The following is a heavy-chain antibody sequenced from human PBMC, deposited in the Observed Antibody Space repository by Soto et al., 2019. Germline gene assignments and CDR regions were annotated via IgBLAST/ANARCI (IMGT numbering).Heavy chain of an antibody. CDR3: ARVRDGYNMDFDY. CDR1: GGTFSSYA. D-gene: IGHD5-12*01. CDR2: IIPIFGTA. Sequence: SVKVSCKASGGTFSSYAISWVRQAPGQGLEWMGGIIPIFGTANYAQKFQGRVTITADESTSTAYMELSSLRSEDTAVYYCARVRDGYNMDFDYWGQGTLVTVSS. V-gene: IGHV1-69*13. J-gene: IGHJ4*02.